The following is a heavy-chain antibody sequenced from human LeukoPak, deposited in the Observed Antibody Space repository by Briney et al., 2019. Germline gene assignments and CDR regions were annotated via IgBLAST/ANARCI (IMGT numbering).Heavy chain of an antibody. CDR1: GFTFDDYA. Sequence: PGRSLRLSCAASGFTFDDYAMHWVRQAPGKGLEWVSGISWNSGMIGYADSVKGRFTISRDNAKDSLYRQMNSLRVDDMALYFCTKDVKYRSFDAFDIWGQGTMVTVSS. J-gene: IGHJ3*02. D-gene: IGHD5-18*01. V-gene: IGHV3-9*03. CDR3: TKDVKYRSFDAFDI. CDR2: ISWNSGMI.